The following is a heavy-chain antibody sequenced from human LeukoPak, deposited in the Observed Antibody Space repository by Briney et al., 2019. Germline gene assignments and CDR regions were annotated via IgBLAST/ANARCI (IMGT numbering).Heavy chain of an antibody. J-gene: IGHJ3*02. Sequence: GGSLRLSCAASGFTFGSYSMNWVRQAPGKGLEWVSSISSSSSYIYYADSVKGRFTISRDNAKNSLYLQMNSLRAEDTAVYYCARARYCSSTSCFDAFDIWGQGTMVTVSS. CDR2: ISSSSSYI. CDR1: GFTFGSYS. CDR3: ARARYCSSTSCFDAFDI. D-gene: IGHD2-2*01. V-gene: IGHV3-21*01.